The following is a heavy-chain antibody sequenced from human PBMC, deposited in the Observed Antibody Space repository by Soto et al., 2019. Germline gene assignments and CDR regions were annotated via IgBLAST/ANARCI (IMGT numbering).Heavy chain of an antibody. CDR3: ATDQNYDCRSGPTX. Sequence: GSLIVSCAASGFTFRNYAMSWVRQAPGKGLEWVSTISGSGGRTYYEDSVKARFTISRDNSKKTLYLQMSSLRAEDTAVYFCATDQNYDCRSGPTXGGQGTPAPVSX. D-gene: IGHD3-3*01. CDR1: GFTFRNYA. CDR2: ISGSGGRT. J-gene: IGHJ4*02. V-gene: IGHV3-23*01.